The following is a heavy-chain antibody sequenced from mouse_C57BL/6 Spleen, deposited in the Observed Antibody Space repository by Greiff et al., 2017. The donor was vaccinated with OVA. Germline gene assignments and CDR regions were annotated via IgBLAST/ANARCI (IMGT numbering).Heavy chain of an antibody. D-gene: IGHD2-10*02. CDR2: ISDGGSYT. CDR3: AREGYGNFDY. CDR1: GFTFSSYA. J-gene: IGHJ2*01. V-gene: IGHV5-4*01. Sequence: EVQLVESGGGLVKPGGSLKLSCAASGFTFSSYAMSWVRQTPEKRLEWVATISDGGSYTYYPDNVKGRFTLSRDNAKNNLYLQMSHLKSEDTAMCDCAREGYGNFDYWGQGTTLTVSS.